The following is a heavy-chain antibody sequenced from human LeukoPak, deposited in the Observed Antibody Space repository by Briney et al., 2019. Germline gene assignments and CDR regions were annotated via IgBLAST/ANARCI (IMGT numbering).Heavy chain of an antibody. CDR2: LNPNSGNT. Sequence: ASVKVSCKASGYTFTSYDIIWVRQATGQGLEWLGRLNPNSGNTDYPQRFQGRVTMTRNTSISTAYMELSSLRSEDTAVYYCARGSSSCFDFWGQGTLVTVSS. V-gene: IGHV1-8*01. CDR1: GYTFTSYD. D-gene: IGHD6-13*01. J-gene: IGHJ4*02. CDR3: ARGSSSCFDF.